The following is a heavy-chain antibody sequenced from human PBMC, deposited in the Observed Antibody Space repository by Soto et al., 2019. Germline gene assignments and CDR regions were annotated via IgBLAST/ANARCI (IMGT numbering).Heavy chain of an antibody. D-gene: IGHD6-19*01. CDR1: GGSVSSDY. J-gene: IGHJ4*02. V-gene: IGHV4-59*08. CDR3: ARGGWYEDH. Sequence: SATLSLTCTVSGGSVSSDYWSWIRQPPGKGLEWIGYTHNSGNTDYNPSLKSRVTISLDASRNEFSLSLRSVTAADTAVYYCARGGWYEDHWGQGTLVTVSS. CDR2: THNSGNT.